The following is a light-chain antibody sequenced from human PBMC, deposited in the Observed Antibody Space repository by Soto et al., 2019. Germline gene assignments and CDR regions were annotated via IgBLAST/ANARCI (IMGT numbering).Light chain of an antibody. CDR3: QAWDNSAAS. CDR2: QDN. Sequence: SYELTQPPSVSVSPGQAASITCSGYNLGEKYVCWYQQRPGHSPVLVIYQDNKRPSGIPDRFSGSNSGNTATLTISGTQAMDEADYYCQAWDNSAASFGGGTKLTVL. J-gene: IGLJ2*01. V-gene: IGLV3-1*01. CDR1: NLGEKY.